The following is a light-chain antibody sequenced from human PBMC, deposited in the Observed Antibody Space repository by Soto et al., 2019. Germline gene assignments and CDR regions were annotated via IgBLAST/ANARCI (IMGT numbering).Light chain of an antibody. CDR2: DVS. CDR1: SSDVGGYSY. J-gene: IGLJ3*02. V-gene: IGLV2-14*01. CDR3: WSYTSSDNWV. Sequence: QSALTQPASVSGSPGQSITISCTGTSSDVGGYSYVSWYQQLPGKAPKLMIYDVSDRPSGVSNRFSGSKSGNTASLTISGLQAEDEADYYCWSYTSSDNWVFGGGTKLTVL.